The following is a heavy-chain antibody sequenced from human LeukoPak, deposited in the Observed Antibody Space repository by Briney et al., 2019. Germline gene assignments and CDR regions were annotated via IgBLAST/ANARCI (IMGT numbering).Heavy chain of an antibody. CDR3: ARTGSGIFNWFDP. D-gene: IGHD3-10*01. J-gene: IGHJ5*02. CDR2: IYFIGST. V-gene: IGHV4-39*07. Sequence: SETLSLTCTVAGGSISTNGYYWGRIRQPPGKGLEGVARIYFIGSTYYNPSLTSRVTISVDTSKNQFSLKLTSVTAADTAVYYCARTGSGIFNWFDPWGQGTLVTVSS. CDR1: GGSISTNGYY.